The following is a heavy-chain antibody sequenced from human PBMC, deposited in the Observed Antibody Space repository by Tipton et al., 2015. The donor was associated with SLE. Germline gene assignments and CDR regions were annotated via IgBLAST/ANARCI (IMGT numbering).Heavy chain of an antibody. CDR2: VSYLGST. V-gene: IGHV4-39*07. CDR1: GGFIGSCSYY. J-gene: IGHJ4*02. CDR3: ATSPLTV. Sequence: TLSLTCSVSGGFIGSCSYYWGWIRQPPGKGLEWIGSVSYLGSTSYNATLESRVTISIDTSKKHFSLKLSSVTAADTAVYYCATSPLTVWGQGTLVTVSS.